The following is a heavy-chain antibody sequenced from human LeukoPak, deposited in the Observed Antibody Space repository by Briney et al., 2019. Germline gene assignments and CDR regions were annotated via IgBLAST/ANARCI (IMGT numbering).Heavy chain of an antibody. CDR2: INPNSGGT. CDR1: GYTFTGYY. V-gene: IGHV1-2*02. CDR3: ATPYYDFWSGYRPPVPSFYGMDV. J-gene: IGHJ6*02. Sequence: ASMKVSCKASGYTFTGYYMYWVRQAPGQGLEWMGWINPNSGGTNYAQRSQGRVTMTRDTSISTAYMELSRLRSDDTAVYYCATPYYDFWSGYRPPVPSFYGMDVWGQGTTVTVSS. D-gene: IGHD3-3*01.